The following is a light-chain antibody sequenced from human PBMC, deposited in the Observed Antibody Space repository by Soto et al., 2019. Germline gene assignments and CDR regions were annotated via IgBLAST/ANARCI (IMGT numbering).Light chain of an antibody. J-gene: IGLJ2*01. CDR3: LLSYSGARQV. CDR2: DTS. CDR1: TGAVTSGHY. Sequence: QAVVTQEPSLTVSPGGTVTLTCGSSTGAVTSGHYPYWFQQKPGHAPRTLIYDTSNKYSWTPARFSGSLLGGKAALTLSGAQPEDEADYYCLLSYSGARQVFGGGTKLTVL. V-gene: IGLV7-46*01.